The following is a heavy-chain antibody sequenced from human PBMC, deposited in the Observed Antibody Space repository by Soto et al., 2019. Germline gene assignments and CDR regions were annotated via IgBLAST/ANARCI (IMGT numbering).Heavy chain of an antibody. D-gene: IGHD6-19*01. CDR2: ISYDGRNK. CDR3: VKDGSSGWPYFYDMDV. J-gene: IGHJ6*02. V-gene: IGHV3-30*18. CDR1: GFTFSSYG. Sequence: QVQLVESGGGVVQPGRSLRLSCAASGFTFSSYGMHWVRQAPGKGLEWVAVISYDGRNKYYADAVKGRFTISRDNSKNTLYLQMSNLRAEDTAVYYCVKDGSSGWPYFYDMDVWGQGTTVTVSS.